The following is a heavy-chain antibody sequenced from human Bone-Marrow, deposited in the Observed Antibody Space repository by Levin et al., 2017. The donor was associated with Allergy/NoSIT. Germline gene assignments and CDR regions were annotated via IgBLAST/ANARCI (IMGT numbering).Heavy chain of an antibody. Sequence: PGESLKISCKPSGYTFTTYDINWVRQTTAQGLEWMGWMNPKNGKTGYAQNFQGRVTMTRDTSISTAYMELSSLRSEDTAVYYCARGISARPLDYWGQGTLVTVSS. CDR3: ARGISARPLDY. J-gene: IGHJ4*02. V-gene: IGHV1-8*01. D-gene: IGHD6-6*01. CDR2: MNPKNGKT. CDR1: GYTFTTYD.